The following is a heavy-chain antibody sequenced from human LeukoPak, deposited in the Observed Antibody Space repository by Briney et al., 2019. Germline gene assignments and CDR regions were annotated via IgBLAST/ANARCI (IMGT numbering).Heavy chain of an antibody. Sequence: SVTVSCTASGGTFSSYAISWVRQAPGQGLEWMGGIIPIFGTANYAQKFQGRVTITADGSTSTAYMELSSLRSEDTAVYYCARADRKVGATFDYWGQGTLVTVSS. CDR3: ARADRKVGATFDY. CDR1: GGTFSSYA. J-gene: IGHJ4*02. D-gene: IGHD1-26*01. V-gene: IGHV1-69*13. CDR2: IIPIFGTA.